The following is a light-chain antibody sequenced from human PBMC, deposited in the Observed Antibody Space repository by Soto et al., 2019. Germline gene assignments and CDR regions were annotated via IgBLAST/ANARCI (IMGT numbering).Light chain of an antibody. CDR2: GVT. J-gene: IGLJ3*02. V-gene: IGLV2-14*01. CDR3: SSYTSRGSWV. Sequence: QSALTQPASVSGSPGQSITLSCTGTNSDVGGQNFVSWYQQHPGKAPKVMIYGVTTRPSGVSNRISGSKSGNTASLTISGLQPEDEADYYCSSYTSRGSWVFGGGTQLTVL. CDR1: NSDVGGQNF.